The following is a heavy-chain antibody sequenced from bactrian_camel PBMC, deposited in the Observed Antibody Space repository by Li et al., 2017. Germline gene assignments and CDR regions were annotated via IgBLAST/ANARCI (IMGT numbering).Heavy chain of an antibody. CDR1: GDTIGRYC. Sequence: HVQLVESGGGSVQVGGSLRLSCVASGDTIGRYCMGWFRQAPGKEREGVAIIDSDGSTGYEDSVKGRFTISRDNDQNTIYLQMNNILPEDTGVYYCAAEVFPCRSYSDYAEHWGQGTQVTVS. CDR2: IDSDGST. V-gene: IGHV3S55*01. D-gene: IGHD4*01. CDR3: AAEVFPCRSYSDYAEH. J-gene: IGHJ4*01.